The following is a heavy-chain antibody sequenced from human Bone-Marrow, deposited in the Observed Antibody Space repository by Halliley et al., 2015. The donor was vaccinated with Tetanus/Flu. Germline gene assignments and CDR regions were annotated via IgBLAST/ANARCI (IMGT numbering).Heavy chain of an antibody. J-gene: IGHJ4*02. CDR1: GFTFYNYA. CDR2: IDGYGGNI. D-gene: IGHD3-10*01. Sequence: SLRLSCTASGFTFYNYAMHWVRQAARKGLEWVAGIDGYGGNIVYVDSVKGRFTISRDNAKKSLYLQMDSLGPDDTAVYFCALSPGSFYGDFAFWGQGTQVTVSS. CDR3: ALSPGSFYGDFAF. V-gene: IGHV3-9*01.